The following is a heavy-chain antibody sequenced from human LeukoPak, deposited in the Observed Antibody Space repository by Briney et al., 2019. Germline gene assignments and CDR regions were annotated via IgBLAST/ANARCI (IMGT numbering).Heavy chain of an antibody. Sequence: GESLKISCKGSGYNFTNYWIGWVRQMPGKGLEWMGIIYPGDSDTKYSPSFQGQVTISADKSISTAYLQWSSLKASDTAMYFCARLRGIAVAGMYYYYYMDVWSKGTTVTV. CDR1: GYNFTNYW. D-gene: IGHD6-19*01. J-gene: IGHJ6*03. V-gene: IGHV5-51*01. CDR3: ARLRGIAVAGMYYYYYMDV. CDR2: IYPGDSDT.